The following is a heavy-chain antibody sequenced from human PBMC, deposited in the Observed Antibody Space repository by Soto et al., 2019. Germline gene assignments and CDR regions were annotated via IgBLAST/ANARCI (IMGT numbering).Heavy chain of an antibody. Sequence: EVQLLESGGGLVQPGGSLRLSCVASGFTFSIYNMNWVRQAPGKGLEWVSVITGSGDYTNYGDSVKGRFTISRDNSKNTLYLQMNSLRADDTAVYFCARRVTSSFDYWGQGTLVTVSS. J-gene: IGHJ4*02. D-gene: IGHD4-4*01. CDR2: ITGSGDYT. CDR3: ARRVTSSFDY. V-gene: IGHV3-23*01. CDR1: GFTFSIYN.